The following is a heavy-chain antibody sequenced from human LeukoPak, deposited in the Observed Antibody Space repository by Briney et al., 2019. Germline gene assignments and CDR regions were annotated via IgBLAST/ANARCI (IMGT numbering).Heavy chain of an antibody. Sequence: SGTLSLTCAVSGGSISSSNRWSWVRQPPGKGLEWIGEIYHSGSTNYNPSLKSRVTISVDKSKNQFSLKLSSVTAADTAVYYCARGTLSYYYYYMDVWGKGTTVTVSS. CDR2: IYHSGST. V-gene: IGHV4-4*02. J-gene: IGHJ6*03. CDR1: GGSISSSNR. CDR3: ARGTLSYYYYYMDV.